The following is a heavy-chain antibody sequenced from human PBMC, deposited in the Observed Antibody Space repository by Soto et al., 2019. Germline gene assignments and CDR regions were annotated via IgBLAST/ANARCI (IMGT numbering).Heavy chain of an antibody. D-gene: IGHD2-2*01. CDR3: ARDIGYCFSTSCYFGH. V-gene: IGHV3-23*01. CDR2: ISGGGDNT. CDR1: GFTFSSYA. Sequence: GGSLRLSCATSGFTFSSYAMGWVRQAPGKGLDWVSAISGGGDNTYYADSVKGRFTISRDNSKNTLFLQMNSLRAEDTAVYYCARDIGYCFSTSCYFGHWGQGTLVTVSS. J-gene: IGHJ1*01.